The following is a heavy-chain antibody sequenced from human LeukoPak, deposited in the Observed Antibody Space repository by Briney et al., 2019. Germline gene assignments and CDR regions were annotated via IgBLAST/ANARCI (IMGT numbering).Heavy chain of an antibody. Sequence: PSETLSLTCTVSGGSISSFYWSWIRQPPGKGLEYIGYIYSSGSTNYNPSLKSRVTISLDTSKNQFSLKLSSVTAADTAVYYCARNYGSGSPYYYYYYGMDVWGQGTTVTVSS. CDR1: GGSISSFY. D-gene: IGHD3-10*01. V-gene: IGHV4-59*12. CDR2: IYSSGST. J-gene: IGHJ6*02. CDR3: ARNYGSGSPYYYYYYGMDV.